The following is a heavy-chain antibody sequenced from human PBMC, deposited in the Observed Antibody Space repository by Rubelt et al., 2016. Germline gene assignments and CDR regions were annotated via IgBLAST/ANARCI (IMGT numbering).Heavy chain of an antibody. J-gene: IGHJ4*02. D-gene: IGHD3/OR15-3a*01. CDR3: ARGRGLLDGDYVDY. CDR2: IYYSGST. Sequence: QLQLQESGPGLVKASETLSLTCSVSGGTIRNSTSYWVWIRQPPGKGLEWIGSIYYSGSTYYLPSLKSRLTISVDTSKNQFSLKLSSVTAADTAVYYCARGRGLLDGDYVDYWGQGTLVTVSS. CDR1: GGTIRNSTSY. V-gene: IGHV4-39*07.